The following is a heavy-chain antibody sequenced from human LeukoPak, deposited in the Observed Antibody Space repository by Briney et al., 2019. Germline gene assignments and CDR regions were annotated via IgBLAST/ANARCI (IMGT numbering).Heavy chain of an antibody. CDR3: ARVLQERITMVRGVIRPFDI. CDR2: TYYRSKWYN. V-gene: IGHV6-1*01. CDR1: GDSVSSNGAA. Sequence: SQTLSLTCAISGDSVSSNGAAWNWIRQSPSRGLEWLGRTYYRSKWYNDYAVSVKSRITINPDTSKNQFSLQLNSVTPEDTAVHYCARVLQERITMVRGVIRPFDIWGQGTMVTVSS. D-gene: IGHD3-10*01. J-gene: IGHJ3*02.